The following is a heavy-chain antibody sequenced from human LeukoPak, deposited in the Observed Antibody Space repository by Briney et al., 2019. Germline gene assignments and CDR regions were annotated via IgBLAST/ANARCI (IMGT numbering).Heavy chain of an antibody. CDR1: GFTFSNYW. CDR3: ARVGHCSGGSCYLSWFDP. CDR2: IKQDGSEE. Sequence: GGSLRLSYAASGFTFSNYWMTWVRQAPGKGLEWVANIKQDGSEEYYVDSVKGRFTISRDNTKNSLYLQMNSLRSEDTAVYYCARVGHCSGGSCYLSWFDPWGQGTLVTVS. D-gene: IGHD2-15*01. V-gene: IGHV3-7*03. J-gene: IGHJ5*02.